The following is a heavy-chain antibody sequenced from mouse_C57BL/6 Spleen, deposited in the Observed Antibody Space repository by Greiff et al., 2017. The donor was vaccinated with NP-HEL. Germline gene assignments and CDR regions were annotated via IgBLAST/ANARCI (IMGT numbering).Heavy chain of an antibody. V-gene: IGHV1-5*01. J-gene: IGHJ2*01. CDR3: TTDYYSSYFSN. Sequence: EVQLQQSGTVLARPGASVKMSCKTSGYTFTSYWMHWVKQRPGQGLEWIGAIYPGNSDTSYNQKFKGKAKLTAVTTASTANIELGRLTNEGSAVYYSTTDYYSSYFSNWSQVTALTVTS. CDR2: IYPGNSDT. D-gene: IGHD1-1*01. CDR1: GYTFTSYW.